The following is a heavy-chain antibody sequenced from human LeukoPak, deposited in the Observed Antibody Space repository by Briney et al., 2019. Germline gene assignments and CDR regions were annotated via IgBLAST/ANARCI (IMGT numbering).Heavy chain of an antibody. CDR2: INPSGGST. J-gene: IGHJ4*02. Sequence: ASVKVSCKASGYTFTSYYMHWVRQAPGQGLEWMGIINPSGGSTSYAQKFQGRVTMTRDMSTSTVYMELSSLRSEDTAVYYCAGSRGGLWWEVDYWGQGTLVTVSS. CDR3: AGSRGGLWWEVDY. V-gene: IGHV1-46*01. D-gene: IGHD2-21*01. CDR1: GYTFTSYY.